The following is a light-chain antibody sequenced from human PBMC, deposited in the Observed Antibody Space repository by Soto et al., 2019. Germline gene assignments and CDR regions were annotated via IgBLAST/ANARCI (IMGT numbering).Light chain of an antibody. V-gene: IGKV3-20*01. Sequence: EIVLTQSPVTLSLSPGESATLSCRASESVNSNYLAWYQQKPGQAPRLLIFGASSRATDIPNRFSGSGSGTDFTLTISGLEPEDFAVYYCHQYGLLPRHPFGQGTKLEIK. CDR3: HQYGLLPRHP. CDR2: GAS. J-gene: IGKJ2*01. CDR1: ESVNSNY.